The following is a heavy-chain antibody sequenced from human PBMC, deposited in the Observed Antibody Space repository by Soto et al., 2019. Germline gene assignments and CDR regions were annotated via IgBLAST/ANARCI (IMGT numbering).Heavy chain of an antibody. CDR1: GGSISSDGYY. D-gene: IGHD3-10*01. CDR2: IYYTGST. V-gene: IGHV4-31*03. Sequence: PSETLSLTCSVSGGSISSDGYYWSWIRQHPGKGLEWIGHIYYTGSTTYNPSLKRRLTMSVDTSKNQFSLKLTSVTAADTAVYYCARFSSRAYLIYDYWGQGTLVTVSS. J-gene: IGHJ4*02. CDR3: ARFSSRAYLIYDY.